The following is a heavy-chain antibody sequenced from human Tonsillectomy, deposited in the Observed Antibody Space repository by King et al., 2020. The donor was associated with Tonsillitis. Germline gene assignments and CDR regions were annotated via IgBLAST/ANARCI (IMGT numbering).Heavy chain of an antibody. V-gene: IGHV1-18*01. CDR2: ISTYNGNT. CDR3: GRIYCGGDCYSGPWDY. Sequence: VQLVQSGAEVKKPGASVKVSCKASGYTFTDYGVSWVRQAPGQGLEWMGWISTYNGNTNYAQKLQGRGTMTTDTSTSTAYMELRSLRSDDTAVYYCGRIYCGGDCYSGPWDYWGQGTLVTVSS. J-gene: IGHJ4*02. D-gene: IGHD2-21*02. CDR1: GYTFTDYG.